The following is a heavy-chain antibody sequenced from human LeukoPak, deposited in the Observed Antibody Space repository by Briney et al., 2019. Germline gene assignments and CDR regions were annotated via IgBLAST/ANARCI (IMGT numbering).Heavy chain of an antibody. J-gene: IGHJ4*02. CDR3: ARGGFYDFWSGYYWAY. CDR2: VSYEGNNT. V-gene: IGHV3-30*03. Sequence: GRSLRLSCKASGFTFSNYGMHWVRQAPGKGLEWVAVVSYEGNNTDYVDSVKGRFTVSRDNSKNTLYLQMNSLRAEDTAVYYCARGGFYDFWSGYYWAYWGQGTLVTVSS. D-gene: IGHD3-3*01. CDR1: GFTFSNYG.